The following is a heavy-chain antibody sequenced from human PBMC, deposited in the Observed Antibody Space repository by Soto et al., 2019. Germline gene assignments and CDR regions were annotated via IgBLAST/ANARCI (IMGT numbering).Heavy chain of an antibody. J-gene: IGHJ4*02. D-gene: IGHD3-22*01. Sequence: GASVKVSCKASGYTFTYYYIHWVRQAPGQGLEWMGVINPSTGSTNYAQKFQGRVTMTRDTSTSTVYMELGSLRSDDTAVYYCARSPDSSGSYYPIDYWGQGTLVTVSS. CDR2: INPSTGST. V-gene: IGHV1-46*01. CDR3: ARSPDSSGSYYPIDY. CDR1: GYTFTYYY.